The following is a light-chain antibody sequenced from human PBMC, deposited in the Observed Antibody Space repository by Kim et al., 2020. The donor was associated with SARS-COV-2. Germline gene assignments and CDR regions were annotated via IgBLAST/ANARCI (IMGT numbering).Light chain of an antibody. CDR2: AES. Sequence: DIQMTHSPSSLSASVGDRVTITCRASQNIGTYLHWYQQKPGKAPKLLIYAESSLQSGVPPRFSGSGSGTEFTLTISSLQPEDFATYYCQQNCNLQRTFGGGTKVDIK. V-gene: IGKV1-39*01. CDR1: QNIGTY. J-gene: IGKJ4*01. CDR3: QQNCNLQRT.